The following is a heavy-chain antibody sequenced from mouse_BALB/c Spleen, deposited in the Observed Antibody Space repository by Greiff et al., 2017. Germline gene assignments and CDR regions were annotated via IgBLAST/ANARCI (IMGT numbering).Heavy chain of an antibody. V-gene: IGHV1-7*01. CDR2: INPSTGYT. CDR1: GYTFTSYW. CDR3: ARWGGSSPFAY. Sequence: QVQLKQSGAELAKPGASVKMSCKASGYTFTSYWMHWVKQRPGQGLEWIGYINPSTGYTEYNQKFKDKATLTADKSSSTAYMQLSSLTSEDSAVYYCARWGGSSPFAYWGQGTLVTVSA. D-gene: IGHD1-1*01. J-gene: IGHJ3*01.